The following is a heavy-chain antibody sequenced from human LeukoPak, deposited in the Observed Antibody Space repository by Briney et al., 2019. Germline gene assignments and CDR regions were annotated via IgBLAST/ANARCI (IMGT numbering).Heavy chain of an antibody. V-gene: IGHV3-11*04. J-gene: IGHJ5*02. D-gene: IGHD4-17*01. Sequence: RGSLRLSCEASGFSFSDYYMSWIRQAPGKGLEWVAYINDSGDTIYYADSVKGRFTISRDNAKNSLYLQMTSLRAEDTAVYYCARGQTGDFDPWGQGTLVTVSS. CDR3: ARGQTGDFDP. CDR1: GFSFSDYY. CDR2: INDSGDTI.